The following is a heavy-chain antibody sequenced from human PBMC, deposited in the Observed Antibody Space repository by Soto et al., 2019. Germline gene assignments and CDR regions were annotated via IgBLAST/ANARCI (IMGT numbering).Heavy chain of an antibody. V-gene: IGHV1-2*02. CDR2: INPNSGGT. CDR1: GYTFTGYY. CDR3: ATAHGSYSSGPRWFDP. Sequence: QVQLVQSGAEVKKPGASVKVSCKASGYTFTGYYMHWVRQAPGQGLEWMGWINPNSGGTNYAQKFQGRVTMTRDTSISTAYMELSRLRSDDTAVYYCATAHGSYSSGPRWFDPWGQGTLVTVSS. J-gene: IGHJ5*02. D-gene: IGHD6-19*01.